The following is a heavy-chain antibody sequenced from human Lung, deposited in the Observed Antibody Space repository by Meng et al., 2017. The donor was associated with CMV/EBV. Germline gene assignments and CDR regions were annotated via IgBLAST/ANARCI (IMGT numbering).Heavy chain of an antibody. CDR2: LYYSGST. CDR3: ARSYSSGWSRGGTFDY. D-gene: IGHD6-19*01. J-gene: IGHJ4*02. CDR1: GSHSSGDYY. Sequence: GSHSSGDYYWSWVRQHPGKGLGWIGYLYYSGSTYYSPSLKSRVTISVDTSKNQFSLKLSSVTAADTAVYYCARSYSSGWSRGGTFDYWGQGTLVTVSS. V-gene: IGHV4-31*02.